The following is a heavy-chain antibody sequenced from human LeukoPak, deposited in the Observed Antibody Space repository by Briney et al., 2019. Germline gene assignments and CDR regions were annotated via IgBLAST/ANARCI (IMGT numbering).Heavy chain of an antibody. J-gene: IGHJ4*02. CDR2: IYYSGST. V-gene: IGHV4-59*01. D-gene: IGHD2-15*01. Sequence: SSETLSLTCTVSGGSISSYYWSWIRQPPGKGLEWIGYIYYSGSTNYNPSLKSRVTISVDTSKDQFSLKLSSVTAADTAVYYCARSMFCSGGSCYFDYWGQGTLVTVSS. CDR1: GGSISSYY. CDR3: ARSMFCSGGSCYFDY.